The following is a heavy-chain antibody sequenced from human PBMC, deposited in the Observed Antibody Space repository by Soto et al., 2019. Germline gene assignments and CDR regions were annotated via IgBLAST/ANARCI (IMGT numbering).Heavy chain of an antibody. D-gene: IGHD6-6*01. CDR3: ARHGSRSFPYYYYGMDV. CDR1: GYSFTSYW. CDR2: MDPSDSYT. J-gene: IGHJ6*02. Sequence: PGESLKISCKGSGYSFTSYWISWVRQMPGKGLEWMGRMDPSDSYTNYSPSFQGHVTISADKSISTAYLQWSSLKASDTAMYYCARHGSRSFPYYYYGMDVWGQGTTVTVSS. V-gene: IGHV5-10-1*01.